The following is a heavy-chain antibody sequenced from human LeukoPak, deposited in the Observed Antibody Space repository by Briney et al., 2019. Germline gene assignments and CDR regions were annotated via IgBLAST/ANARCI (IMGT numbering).Heavy chain of an antibody. D-gene: IGHD3-3*01. CDR1: GFTFSNYA. CDR2: ISGSGGST. V-gene: IGHV3-23*01. Sequence: GGSLRLSCAASGFTFSNYAMSWVRQAPGKGLEWVSGISGSGGSTDYADSVKGRFTISRDNSKSTLFLQMNSLRAEDTAVYFCAKEEWKRRYFNGMDVWGQGTTVSVSS. CDR3: AKEEWKRRYFNGMDV. J-gene: IGHJ6*02.